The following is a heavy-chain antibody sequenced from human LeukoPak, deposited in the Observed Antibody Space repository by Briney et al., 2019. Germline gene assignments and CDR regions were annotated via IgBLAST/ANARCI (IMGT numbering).Heavy chain of an antibody. CDR2: IRSKAYGGTT. CDR1: GFTFGDYA. CDR3: TRSQRGGSYRAAR. Sequence: GGSLRLSCTASGFTFGDYAMSWFRQAPGKGLEWVGFIRSKAYGGTTEYAASVKGRFTISRDDSKSIAYLQMNSLKTEDTAVYYCTRSQRGGSYRAARWGQGTLVTVSS. V-gene: IGHV3-49*03. D-gene: IGHD1-26*01. J-gene: IGHJ4*02.